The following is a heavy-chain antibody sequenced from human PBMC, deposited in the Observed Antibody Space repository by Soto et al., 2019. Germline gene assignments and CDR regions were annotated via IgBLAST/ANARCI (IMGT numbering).Heavy chain of an antibody. CDR3: ATGTYYDILTGYPAFDY. CDR1: GFTFSSYG. CDR2: ISYDGSNK. J-gene: IGHJ4*02. V-gene: IGHV3-30*03. Sequence: LRLSCAASGFTFSSYGMHWVRQAPGKGLEWVAVISYDGSNKYYADSVKGRFTISRDNSKNTLYLQMNSLRAEDTAVYYCATGTYYDILTGYPAFDYWGQGTLVTVSS. D-gene: IGHD3-9*01.